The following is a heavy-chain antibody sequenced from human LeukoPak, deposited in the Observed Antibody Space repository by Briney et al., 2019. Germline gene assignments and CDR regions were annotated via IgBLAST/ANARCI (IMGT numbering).Heavy chain of an antibody. CDR3: TTTGGRDGDF. CDR2: IDPSGNNA. D-gene: IGHD5-24*01. J-gene: IGHJ4*02. V-gene: IGHV3-11*01. CDR1: GYTFTNYY. Sequence: GGSLRLSCAVSGYTFTNYYMTWLRQAPGKGPEWLSLIDPSGNNAYYADSVKCRFTISRDNAKNSLYLQMNGLRVEDTAVYYCTTTGGRDGDFWGQGTQVTVSS.